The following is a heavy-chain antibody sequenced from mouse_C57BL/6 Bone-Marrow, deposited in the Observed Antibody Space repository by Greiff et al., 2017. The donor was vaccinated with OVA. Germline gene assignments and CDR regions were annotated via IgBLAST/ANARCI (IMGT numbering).Heavy chain of an antibody. CDR2: IAPNSGGT. D-gene: IGHD2-3*01. V-gene: IGHV1-72*01. CDR1: GYTFTSYW. Sequence: QVQLQQPGAELVKPGASVKLSCKASGYTFTSYWMHWVKQRPGRGLEWIGRIAPNSGGTKYNEKFKSKATLTVDKPSSTAYMQLSSLTSEDSAVYYCASDGYYRGFAYWGQGTLVTVSA. J-gene: IGHJ3*01. CDR3: ASDGYYRGFAY.